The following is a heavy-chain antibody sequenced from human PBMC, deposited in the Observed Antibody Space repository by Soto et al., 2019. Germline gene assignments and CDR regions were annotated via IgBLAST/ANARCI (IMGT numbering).Heavy chain of an antibody. CDR2: IWYDGTKK. D-gene: IGHD6-13*01. CDR1: GFTFTAYG. J-gene: IGHJ5*02. V-gene: IGHV3-33*01. CDR3: ARHPPPRRAAAGTWYPGGWLDP. Sequence: PGGSLRLSCAASGFTFTAYGMHWVRQAPGKGLEWVAVIWYDGTKKYYADSVKGRFTISADKSISTAYLQWSSLKASDTAMYYCARHPPPRRAAAGTWYPGGWLDPWGQGTLVTVSS.